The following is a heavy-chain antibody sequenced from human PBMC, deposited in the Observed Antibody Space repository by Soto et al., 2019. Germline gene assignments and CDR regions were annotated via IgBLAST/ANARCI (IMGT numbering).Heavy chain of an antibody. J-gene: IGHJ4*02. D-gene: IGHD6-13*01. CDR1: GGSISSNY. V-gene: IGHV4-59*01. CDR3: ARYRREAVAGYTLDN. Sequence: SETLSLTCTVSGGSISSNYWTWIRQPPGKGLEWIGYVYNSGSTNYNPSLTSRVTISEDTSKSQFPLKVNSMTAADTAVYYCARYRREAVAGYTLDNWGQGILVTVSS. CDR2: VYNSGST.